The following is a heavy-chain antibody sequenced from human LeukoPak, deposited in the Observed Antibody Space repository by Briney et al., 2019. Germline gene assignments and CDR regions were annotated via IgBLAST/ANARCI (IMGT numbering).Heavy chain of an antibody. Sequence: SETLSLTCVVSGDSISDYYWTWIRQPPGKGLEWLGYIYYSGSTSYNPSLESRITMSVDTSKNQFSLKLSSVTAADTAVYYCARHNYDYVWGSYRLEAFDIWGQGTMVTVSS. J-gene: IGHJ3*02. V-gene: IGHV4-59*08. CDR3: ARHNYDYVWGSYRLEAFDI. D-gene: IGHD3-16*02. CDR2: IYYSGST. CDR1: GDSISDYY.